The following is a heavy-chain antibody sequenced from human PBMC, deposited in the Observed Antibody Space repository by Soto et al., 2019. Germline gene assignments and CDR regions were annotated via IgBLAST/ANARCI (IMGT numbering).Heavy chain of an antibody. CDR2: INHSGST. CDR1: GGSVSSGSYY. V-gene: IGHV4-39*07. J-gene: IGHJ6*02. Sequence: SETLSLTCTVSGGSVSSGSYYWSWIRQPPGKGLEWIGEINHSGSTNYNPSLKSRVTISVDTSKNQFSLKLSSVTAADTAVYYCARGLWFGDYYGMDVWGQGTTVTVSS. CDR3: ARGLWFGDYYGMDV. D-gene: IGHD3-10*01.